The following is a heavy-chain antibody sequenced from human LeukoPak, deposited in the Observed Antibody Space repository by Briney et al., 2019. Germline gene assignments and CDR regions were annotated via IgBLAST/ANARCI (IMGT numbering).Heavy chain of an antibody. V-gene: IGHV1-2*02. CDR3: ARAHYDSSGYYEYYFDY. J-gene: IGHJ4*02. CDR1: GYIFTGYY. CDR2: INPNSGAT. Sequence: ASVKVSCKASGYIFTGYYMHWVRQAPGQGLEWMGWINPNSGATNYAQKFQGRVTMTRDTSISTAYMELSRLRSDDTAVYYCARAHYDSSGYYEYYFDYWGQGTLVTVSS. D-gene: IGHD3-22*01.